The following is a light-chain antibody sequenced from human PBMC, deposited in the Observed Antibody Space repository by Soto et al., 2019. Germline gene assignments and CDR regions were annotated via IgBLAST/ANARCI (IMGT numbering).Light chain of an antibody. CDR2: AAS. CDR3: QQLNSYPIT. CDR1: QGLSSD. Sequence: DIQLTQSPSFLSASVGDRVTITCRASQGLSSDLAWYQQKPGKAPKLLIYAASTLQSGVPSRFSGSGSGTAFPLTISSLPPEDFATYYCQQLNSYPITFGQGTRLEIK. V-gene: IGKV1-9*01. J-gene: IGKJ5*01.